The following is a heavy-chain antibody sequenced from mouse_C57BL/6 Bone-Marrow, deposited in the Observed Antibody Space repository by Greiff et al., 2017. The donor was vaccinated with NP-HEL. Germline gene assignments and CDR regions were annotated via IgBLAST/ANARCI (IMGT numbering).Heavy chain of an antibody. J-gene: IGHJ3*01. V-gene: IGHV1-82*01. Sequence: QVTLKESGPELVKPGASVKISCKASGYAFSSSWMNWVKQRPGKGLEWIGRIYPGDGDTNYNGKFKGKATLTADKSSSTAYMQLSSLTSEDSAVYFCARGDYYGNPWFAYWGQGTLVTVSA. CDR2: IYPGDGDT. D-gene: IGHD2-1*01. CDR3: ARGDYYGNPWFAY. CDR1: GYAFSSSW.